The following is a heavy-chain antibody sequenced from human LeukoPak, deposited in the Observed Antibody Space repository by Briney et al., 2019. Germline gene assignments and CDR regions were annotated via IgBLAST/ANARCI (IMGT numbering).Heavy chain of an antibody. CDR2: IYISSST. CDR3: AREVRCSTTRCYSLFDY. D-gene: IGHD2-2*02. CDR1: GGTISSYY. V-gene: IGHV4-4*07. J-gene: IGHJ4*02. Sequence: PSETLSLTCTVSGGTISSYYWNWIRQPAGKGLEWIVRIYISSSTNHNPSLKSRVNMSVDMSKNQFCLRLSSVTAADTAVYYCAREVRCSTTRCYSLFDYWGQGTLVTVSS.